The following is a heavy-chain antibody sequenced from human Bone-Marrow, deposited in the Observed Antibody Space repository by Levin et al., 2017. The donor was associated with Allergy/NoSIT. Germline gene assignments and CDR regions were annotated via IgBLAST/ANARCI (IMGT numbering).Heavy chain of an antibody. J-gene: IGHJ4*02. V-gene: IGHV3-9*01. CDR2: ISWNSGSI. CDR1: GFRFDDSA. CDR3: AKGPEMAMINGFIDY. D-gene: IGHD5-24*01. Sequence: SLKISCAASGFRFDDSAMHWVRQAPGKGLEWVSGISWNSGSIYYADSVKGRFTISRDNAKNSLFLQMNSLRAEDTALYYCAKGPEMAMINGFIDYWGQGTMITVSS.